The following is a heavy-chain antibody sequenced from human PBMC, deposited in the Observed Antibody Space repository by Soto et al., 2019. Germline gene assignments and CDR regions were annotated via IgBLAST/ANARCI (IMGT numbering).Heavy chain of an antibody. V-gene: IGHV4-61*01. CDR1: DGSVNSGNYY. Sequence: SETLSLTCSVSDGSVNSGNYYWSWLRQPPGKGLEWIGHIYYIGTTNYNPSLKSRVTISVDTSKNQFSLKVTSVTAADTAVYFCAREEKQLSRYGGDFDYWGQGILVTVSS. CDR3: AREEKQLSRYGGDFDY. D-gene: IGHD3-16*01. CDR2: IYYIGTT. J-gene: IGHJ4*02.